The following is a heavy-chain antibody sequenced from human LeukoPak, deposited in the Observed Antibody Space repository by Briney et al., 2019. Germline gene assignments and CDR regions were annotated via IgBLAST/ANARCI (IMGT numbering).Heavy chain of an antibody. CDR3: ARGGIAARPILLHNYYMDV. D-gene: IGHD6-6*01. Sequence: SETLSLTCTVSGGSISSYYWSWIRQPPGKGLEWIGYIYYSGRTNYNPSLKSRVTISVDTSKTQFSLKLSSVTAADTAVYYCARGGIAARPILLHNYYMDVWGKGTTVTVSS. V-gene: IGHV4-59*01. CDR1: GGSISSYY. J-gene: IGHJ6*03. CDR2: IYYSGRT.